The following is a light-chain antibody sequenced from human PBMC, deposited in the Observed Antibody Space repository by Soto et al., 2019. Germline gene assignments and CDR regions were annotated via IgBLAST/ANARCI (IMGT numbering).Light chain of an antibody. Sequence: QSVLTQPPSVSGAPGQRVTIPCTGSSSNIGAGYDVHWYQQLPGTVPKLLIYGNSNRPSGVPDRFSGSKSGTSASLAITGLQAKDEADYYCQSYDSSLSDVFGTGTKLTVL. J-gene: IGLJ1*01. CDR2: GNS. V-gene: IGLV1-40*01. CDR1: SSNIGAGYD. CDR3: QSYDSSLSDV.